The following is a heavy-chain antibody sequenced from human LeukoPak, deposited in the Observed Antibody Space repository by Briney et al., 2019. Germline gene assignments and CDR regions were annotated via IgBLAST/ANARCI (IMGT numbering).Heavy chain of an antibody. CDR2: IYYSGST. CDR1: GGSISSGGYY. V-gene: IGHV4-31*03. Sequence: PSETLSLTCTVSGGSISSGGYYWSWIRQHPGKGLEWIGYIYYSGSTSYNPSLKSRATISVDTSKNQFSLNLSSVTAADTAVYYCVRNFDSYNAFDIWGQGTMVTVSS. D-gene: IGHD3-22*01. CDR3: VRNFDSYNAFDI. J-gene: IGHJ3*02.